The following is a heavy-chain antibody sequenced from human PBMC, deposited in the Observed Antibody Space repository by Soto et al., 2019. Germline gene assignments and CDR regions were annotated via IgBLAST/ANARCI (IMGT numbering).Heavy chain of an antibody. D-gene: IGHD3-22*01. CDR1: AGSISSGDYY. CDR3: ARGSYYYDRSGYYHY. Sequence: QVQLQESGPGLVKPSQTLSLTCTVSAGSISSGDYYWSWIRQPPGEGLEWIGYINYRGSTYYNPSLKSRVNIPVDTSKNQFSLKLSSVTAADTAVYYCARGSYYYDRSGYYHYWGQGTLVTVSS. V-gene: IGHV4-30-4*01. CDR2: INYRGST. J-gene: IGHJ4*02.